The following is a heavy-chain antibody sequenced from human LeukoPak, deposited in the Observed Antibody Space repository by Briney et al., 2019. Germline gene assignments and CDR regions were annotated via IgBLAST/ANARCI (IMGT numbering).Heavy chain of an antibody. CDR3: TRVNHYYDSSGYYYEYYFDY. D-gene: IGHD3-22*01. J-gene: IGHJ4*02. CDR1: GYTFTTYG. CDR2: ISGYNGYI. V-gene: IGHV1-18*01. Sequence: ASVKVSXKASGYTFTTYGLSWLRQAPGQGLEWIGWISGYNGYINYAQKFQGRVTMTTDTSTSTAYMELRSLRADDTAMYYCTRVNHYYDSSGYYYEYYFDYWGQGTLVTVSS.